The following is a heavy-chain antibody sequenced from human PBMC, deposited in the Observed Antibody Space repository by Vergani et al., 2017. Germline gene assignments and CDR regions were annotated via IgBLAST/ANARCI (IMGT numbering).Heavy chain of an antibody. CDR1: GFVFDEYA. J-gene: IGHJ4*02. CDR3: VKDTGIHLWQHFDS. D-gene: IGHD3-10*01. V-gene: IGHV3-9*01. Sequence: EVQLVTSGGGLVQPGGSLILSCAASGFVFDEYALHWVRQSPGKGLEWVSGISWNRGKIAYADSVKGRFTISRDTAKKSLYLQMNNLRPEDTAFYYCVKDTGIHLWQHFDSWGQGILVTVSS. CDR2: ISWNRGKI.